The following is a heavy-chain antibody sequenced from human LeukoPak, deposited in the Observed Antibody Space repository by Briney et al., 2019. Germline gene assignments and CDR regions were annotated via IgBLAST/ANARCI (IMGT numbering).Heavy chain of an antibody. D-gene: IGHD1-26*01. CDR2: IIPIFGTA. J-gene: IGHJ5*02. CDR3: ARGAGATPDPYNWFDP. CDR1: GGTFSSYA. V-gene: IGHV1-69*05. Sequence: GASVKVSCKASGGTFSSYAISWVRQAPGQGLEWMGGIIPIFGTANYAQKFQGRVTITTDESTSTAYMELSSLRSEDTAVYYCARGAGATPDPYNWFDPWGQGTLATVSS.